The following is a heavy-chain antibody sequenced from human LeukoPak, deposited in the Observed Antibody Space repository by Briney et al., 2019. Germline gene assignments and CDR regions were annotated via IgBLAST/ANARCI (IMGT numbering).Heavy chain of an antibody. D-gene: IGHD3-10*01. V-gene: IGHV4-34*01. CDR2: INHSGST. J-gene: IGHJ5*02. CDR1: GGSFSGYY. Sequence: PSETLSLTCAVYGGSFSGYYWSWIRQPPGKGLEWIGEINHSGSTNYNPSLKSRVTISVDTSKNQFSLKLSSVTAADTAVYYCARGKPKYYGSGSHNWFDPWGQGTLVTVSS. CDR3: ARGKPKYYGSGSHNWFDP.